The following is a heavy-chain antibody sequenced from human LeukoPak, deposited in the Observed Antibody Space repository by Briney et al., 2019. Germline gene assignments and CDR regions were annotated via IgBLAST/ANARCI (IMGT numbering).Heavy chain of an antibody. J-gene: IGHJ4*02. CDR2: ISGSGTI. CDR1: GFTFSSYA. V-gene: IGHV3-23*01. Sequence: GGSLRLSCAASGFTFSSYAMSWVRQAPGKGLEWVSVISGSGTIYYADSVKGRFTTSRDNSKNTLYLQMNSLRAEDTAVYYCAKVGRGTMVRGVFFDYWGQGTLVTVSS. CDR3: AKVGRGTMVRGVFFDY. D-gene: IGHD3-10*01.